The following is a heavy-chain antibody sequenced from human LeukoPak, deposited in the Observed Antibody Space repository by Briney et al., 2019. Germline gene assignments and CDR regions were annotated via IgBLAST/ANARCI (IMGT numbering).Heavy chain of an antibody. V-gene: IGHV1-3*02. D-gene: IGHD4-17*01. Sequence: ASVKVSCKASGYTFTSYAMHWVRQAPGQRLEWMGWSNAGNGNTKYSQEFQGRVTITRDTSASTAYMELSSLRPEDTALYYCARGSTTVTTINVAFDSWGQGTLVTVSS. J-gene: IGHJ4*02. CDR2: SNAGNGNT. CDR1: GYTFTSYA. CDR3: ARGSTTVTTINVAFDS.